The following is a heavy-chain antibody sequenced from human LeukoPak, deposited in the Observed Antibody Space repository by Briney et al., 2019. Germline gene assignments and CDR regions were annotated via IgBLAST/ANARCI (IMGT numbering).Heavy chain of an antibody. CDR3: AEYYYYDSSGYQQYYFDY. CDR2: ISNGGGVT. Sequence: GGSLRLSCAASGFTFSSYAMSWVRQAPGKGLEWVSGISNGGGVTYYADSVRGRFTISRDNSKNTLYLQMNSLRAEDTAVYYCAEYYYYDSSGYQQYYFDYWGQGTLVTVSS. CDR1: GFTFSSYA. J-gene: IGHJ4*02. V-gene: IGHV3-23*01. D-gene: IGHD3-22*01.